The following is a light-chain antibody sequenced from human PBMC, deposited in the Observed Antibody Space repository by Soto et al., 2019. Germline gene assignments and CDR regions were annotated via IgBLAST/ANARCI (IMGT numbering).Light chain of an antibody. Sequence: QSALTQPPSASGSPGQSVTISCTGTKSDVGGYNYVSWYQQYPGKAPKVMIYEVTNRPSGVSNRFSGSKSGNTASLTISGLQAEDEADYYCSSYTSSNTLIFGGGTKLTVL. V-gene: IGLV2-14*01. J-gene: IGLJ2*01. CDR2: EVT. CDR1: KSDVGGYNY. CDR3: SSYTSSNTLI.